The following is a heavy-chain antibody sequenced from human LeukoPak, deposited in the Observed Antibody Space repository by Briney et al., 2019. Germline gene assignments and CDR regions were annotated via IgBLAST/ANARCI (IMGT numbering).Heavy chain of an antibody. V-gene: IGHV1-58*02. CDR1: GFTFTSSA. D-gene: IGHD1-26*01. CDR3: AASDFIEGSSSPLFDY. Sequence: VASVKVSCKASGFTFTSSAMQWVRQARGQRLEWIGWIVVGSGNTNYAQKFQERVTITRDMSTSTAYMELSSLRSEDTAVYYCAASDFIEGSSSPLFDYWGQGTLVTVSS. J-gene: IGHJ4*02. CDR2: IVVGSGNT.